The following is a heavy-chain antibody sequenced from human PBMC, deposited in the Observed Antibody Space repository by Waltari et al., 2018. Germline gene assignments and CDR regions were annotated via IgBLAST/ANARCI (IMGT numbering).Heavy chain of an antibody. CDR1: NFKFSTYS. Sequence: QVQLVQSGAEVKKPGASVKVSCQGSNFKFSTYSFTWARQVPGQGLEWMGWISAYNGDTKYSMKLQGRVSMTTDTSTSTAYMELRSLTSDDTAVYYCARSLFGVINHYFYGVDIWGQGTTVTVSS. V-gene: IGHV1-18*01. CDR2: ISAYNGDT. J-gene: IGHJ6*02. D-gene: IGHD3-3*01. CDR3: ARSLFGVINHYFYGVDI.